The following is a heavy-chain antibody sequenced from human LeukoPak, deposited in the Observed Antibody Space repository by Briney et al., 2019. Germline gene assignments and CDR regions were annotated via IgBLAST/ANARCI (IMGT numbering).Heavy chain of an antibody. V-gene: IGHV3-21*06. J-gene: IGHJ4*02. D-gene: IGHD3-10*01. CDR1: GFTLSSFN. Sequence: PGGSLRLSCAASGFTLSSFNMNWVRQAPGKGLEWVSSISSSSSYIYYADSVKGRFTISSDNAKNLLYLQMNSLRAEDTGVYYCARCGDGLPCDFDYWGQGTLVTVSS. CDR2: ISSSSSYI. CDR3: ARCGDGLPCDFDY.